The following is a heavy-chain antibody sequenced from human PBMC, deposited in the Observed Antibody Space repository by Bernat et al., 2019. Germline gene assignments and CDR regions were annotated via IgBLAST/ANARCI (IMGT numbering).Heavy chain of an antibody. V-gene: IGHV1-58*02. CDR2: IDVSSGNT. J-gene: IGHJ4*02. D-gene: IGHD6-13*01. CDR3: AADAYSSSWPDY. Sequence: QMQLVQSGPEVKKPGTSVKVSCKASGYTFTSSAMQWVRQATGQRLEWIGWIDVSSGNTNYAQKFQERVTITRDMSTSTAYMELSSLRSEDTAVYYCAADAYSSSWPDYWGQGTLVTVSS. CDR1: GYTFTSSA.